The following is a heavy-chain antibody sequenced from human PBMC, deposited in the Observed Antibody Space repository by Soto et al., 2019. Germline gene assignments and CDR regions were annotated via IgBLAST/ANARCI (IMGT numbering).Heavy chain of an antibody. CDR3: AREKQPNWFDP. CDR1: GFTFSSYG. CDR2: IWYDGSNK. V-gene: IGHV3-33*01. D-gene: IGHD6-13*01. J-gene: IGHJ5*02. Sequence: GGSLRLSCAASGFTFSSYGMHWVRQAPGKGLEWVAVIWYDGSNKYYADSVKGRFTISRDNSKNTLYLQMNSLRAEDTAVDYCAREKQPNWFDPWGQGTLVTVSS.